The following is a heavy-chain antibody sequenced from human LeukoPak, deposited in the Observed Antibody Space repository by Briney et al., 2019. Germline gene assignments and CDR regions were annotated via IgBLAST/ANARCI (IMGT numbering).Heavy chain of an antibody. Sequence: PGRSLRLSCAATGFTFKDYGMHWVRQPPGKGLEWVSSINWNGGGTDYADSVKGRFTISRDNAKNSLYLQVSSLRPEDTALYYCAKHMRATNTYSFFGLDVWGQGTTVTVSS. V-gene: IGHV3-9*01. CDR3: AKHMRATNTYSFFGLDV. CDR1: GFTFKDYG. J-gene: IGHJ6*02. D-gene: IGHD1-26*01. CDR2: INWNGGGT.